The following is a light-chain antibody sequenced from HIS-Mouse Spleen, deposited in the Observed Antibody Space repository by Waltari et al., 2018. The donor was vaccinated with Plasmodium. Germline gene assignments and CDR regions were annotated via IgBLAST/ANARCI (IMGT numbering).Light chain of an antibody. Sequence: AIQMTQSPSSLSASVGDRVTITCRASQGIRNDLGWYQQKPGKAPKLLISAASSLQSGVPSRFSGSGSGTDFTLTISSLQPEDFATYYCQQYKNWPPWTFGQGTKVEIK. J-gene: IGKJ1*01. V-gene: IGKV1-6*01. CDR2: AAS. CDR1: QGIRND. CDR3: QQYKNWPPWT.